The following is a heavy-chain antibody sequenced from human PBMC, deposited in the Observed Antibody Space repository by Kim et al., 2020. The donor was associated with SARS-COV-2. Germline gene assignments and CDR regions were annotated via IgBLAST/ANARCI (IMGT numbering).Heavy chain of an antibody. Sequence: GGSLRLSCAASGFTFSSYGMHWVRQAPGKGLEWVAVISYDGSNKYYADSVKGRFTISRDNSKNTLYLQMNSLRAEDTAVYYCANLMVRGVMRGGMDVWGQGTTVTVSS. CDR2: ISYDGSNK. CDR1: GFTFSSYG. CDR3: ANLMVRGVMRGGMDV. D-gene: IGHD3-10*01. V-gene: IGHV3-30*18. J-gene: IGHJ6*02.